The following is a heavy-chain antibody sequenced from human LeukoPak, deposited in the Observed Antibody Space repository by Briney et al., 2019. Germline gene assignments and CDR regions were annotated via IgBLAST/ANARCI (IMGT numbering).Heavy chain of an antibody. J-gene: IGHJ4*02. CDR1: GFTFITYA. Sequence: PGRSLRLSCAASGFTFITYAMHWVRQAPGKGLEWVAVISYDGSDKYYADSVRGRFTISRDNSKSTLYLQMNTLRAEDTAVYYCASPNYGSHWGYFDYWGQGTLVTVSS. D-gene: IGHD4-17*01. CDR2: ISYDGSDK. V-gene: IGHV3-30*04. CDR3: ASPNYGSHWGYFDY.